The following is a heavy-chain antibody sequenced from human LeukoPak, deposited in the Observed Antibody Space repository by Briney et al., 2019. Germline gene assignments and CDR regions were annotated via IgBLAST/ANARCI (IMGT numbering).Heavy chain of an antibody. CDR1: GFTFSSYI. Sequence: GGSLRLSCSASGFTFSSYIMHWVRQAPGKGLEYVSAIISIGGSTYYADSVKGRFTISRDNSKNTLYLQMSSLRPEDTAVYYCVKDDSYYYGSGSSNDWGQGTLVTVSS. CDR3: VKDDSYYYGSGSSND. CDR2: IISIGGST. D-gene: IGHD3-10*01. J-gene: IGHJ4*02. V-gene: IGHV3-64D*06.